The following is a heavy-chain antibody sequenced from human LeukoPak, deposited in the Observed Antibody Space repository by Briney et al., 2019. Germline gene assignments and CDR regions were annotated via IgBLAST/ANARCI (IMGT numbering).Heavy chain of an antibody. CDR1: GYTLTTYG. CDR3: ARDSAGTTRYSFDY. CDR2: ISAYNGNT. Sequence: ASVKVSCKASGYTLTTYGFSWVRQAPGQGLEWMGWISAYNGNTNYAQNLRGRVTMTTDTSTTTAYMELRSLRSDDTAVYYCARDSAGTTRYSFDYWGQGTLVTVSS. J-gene: IGHJ4*02. V-gene: IGHV1-18*01. D-gene: IGHD1-7*01.